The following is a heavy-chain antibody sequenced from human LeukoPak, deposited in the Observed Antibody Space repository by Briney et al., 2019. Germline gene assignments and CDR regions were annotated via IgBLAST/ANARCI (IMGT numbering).Heavy chain of an antibody. CDR1: GYTFTSYY. Sequence: ASVKVSCKASGYTFTSYYMHWVRQAPGQGLEWMGIINPSGGSTSYAQKFQGRVTMTRDMSTSTVYMELSSLRSEDTAVYYCARDLGPHPNSSVREWYFDLWGRGTLVTVSS. J-gene: IGHJ2*01. CDR2: INPSGGST. D-gene: IGHD6-19*01. V-gene: IGHV1-46*01. CDR3: ARDLGPHPNSSVREWYFDL.